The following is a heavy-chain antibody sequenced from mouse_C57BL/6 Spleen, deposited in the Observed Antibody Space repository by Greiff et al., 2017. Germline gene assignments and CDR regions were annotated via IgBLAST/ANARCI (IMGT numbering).Heavy chain of an antibody. CDR3: ATYYDYPFAY. CDR1: GYTFTDYY. D-gene: IGHD2-4*01. Sequence: VQLQQSGPVLVKPGASVKMSCKASGYTFTDYYLNWVKQSHGKSLEWIGVINPYNGGTSYNQKFKGKATLTVDKSSSTAYMELNSLTSEDSAVYYCATYYDYPFAYWGQGTLVTVSA. J-gene: IGHJ3*01. CDR2: INPYNGGT. V-gene: IGHV1-19*01.